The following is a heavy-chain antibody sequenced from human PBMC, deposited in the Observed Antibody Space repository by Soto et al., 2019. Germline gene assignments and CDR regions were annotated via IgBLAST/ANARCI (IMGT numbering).Heavy chain of an antibody. J-gene: IGHJ3*02. CDR3: ARDRRRYFDWALHDAFDI. CDR1: GGSISSYY. V-gene: IGHV4-59*01. D-gene: IGHD3-9*01. Sequence: SETLSLTCTVSGGSISSYYWSWIRQPPGKGLKWIGYIYYSGSTNYNPSLKSRVTISVDTSKNQFSLKLSSVTAADTAVYYCARDRRRYFDWALHDAFDIWGQGTMVTVSS. CDR2: IYYSGST.